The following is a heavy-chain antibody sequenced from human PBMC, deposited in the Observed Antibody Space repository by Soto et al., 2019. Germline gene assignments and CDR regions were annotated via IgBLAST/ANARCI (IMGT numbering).Heavy chain of an antibody. Sequence: GGSLRLSCAASGFTFSSYWMHWVRQAPGKGLMWVSRINTDGGTTSYADSENGRFTISRDNAKNTLYLQMSSLRAEDTAVYYCARDREQLWFGELSRYYYAMDVWGQGTTVTVSS. D-gene: IGHD3-10*01. J-gene: IGHJ6*02. CDR1: GFTFSSYW. CDR2: INTDGGTT. CDR3: ARDREQLWFGELSRYYYAMDV. V-gene: IGHV3-74*01.